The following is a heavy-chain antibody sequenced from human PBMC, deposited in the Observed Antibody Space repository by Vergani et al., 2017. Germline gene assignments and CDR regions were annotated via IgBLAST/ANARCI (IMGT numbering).Heavy chain of an antibody. V-gene: IGHV4-34*01. CDR1: GGSFSGYY. J-gene: IGHJ6*03. CDR2: INHSGST. CDR3: ARGLAGSSWTRYYYYMDV. Sequence: QVQLQQWGAGLLKPSETLSLTCAVYGGSFSGYYWSWIRQPPGKGLEWIGEINHSGSTNYNPSLKSRVTISVDTSKNQFSLKLSSVTAADTAVYYCARGLAGSSWTRYYYYMDVWGKGTTVTVSS. D-gene: IGHD6-6*01.